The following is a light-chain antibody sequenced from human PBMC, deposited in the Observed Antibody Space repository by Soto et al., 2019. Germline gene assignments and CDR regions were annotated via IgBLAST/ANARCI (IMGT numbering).Light chain of an antibody. J-gene: IGLJ1*01. CDR3: ISYTGFDTYV. V-gene: IGLV2-14*03. CDR1: STDIGAYKF. CDR2: DVT. Sequence: QSVLTQPASVSASPGQSITISCTGTSTDIGAYKFVSWYQQHPGKAPKLMIYDVTSRPSGVSNRFSGSKSGNTASLIISGLQAEDEGYYYCISYTGFDTYVFGTGTKLTVL.